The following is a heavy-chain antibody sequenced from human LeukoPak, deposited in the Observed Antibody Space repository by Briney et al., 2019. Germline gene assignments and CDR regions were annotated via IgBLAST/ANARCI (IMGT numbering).Heavy chain of an antibody. J-gene: IGHJ4*02. CDR2: IYYSGST. Sequence: SETLSLTCTVSGGSISSYYWSWIRQPPGKGQEWIGYIYYSGSTNYNPSLKSRVTISVDTSKNQFSLKLSSVTAADTAVYYCARGDYGSGSYIVDYWGQGTLVTVSS. V-gene: IGHV4-59*01. CDR1: GGSISSYY. CDR3: ARGDYGSGSYIVDY. D-gene: IGHD3-10*01.